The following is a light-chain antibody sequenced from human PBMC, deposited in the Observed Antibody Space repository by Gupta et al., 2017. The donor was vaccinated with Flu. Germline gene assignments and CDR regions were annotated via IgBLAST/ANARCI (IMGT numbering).Light chain of an antibody. CDR2: GNN. CDR1: STNIGGSN. Sequence: VTITCSGSSTNIGGSNVNGCHQIPATAANILIYGNNKRLVGVPAQFSGSKSGTTATLAISGVQAEDEADCYCAAWDDSLNGHYVFGTGTKVTAL. CDR3: AAWDDSLNGHYV. V-gene: IGLV1-44*01. J-gene: IGLJ1*01.